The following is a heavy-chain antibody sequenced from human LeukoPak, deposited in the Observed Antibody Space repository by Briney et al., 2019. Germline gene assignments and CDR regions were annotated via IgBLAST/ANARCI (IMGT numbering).Heavy chain of an antibody. D-gene: IGHD1-20*01. V-gene: IGHV1-69*04. J-gene: IGHJ6*02. Sequence: ASVKVSCKASGGTFSSYAISWVRQAPGQGLEWTGRIIPILGIANYAQKFQGRVTITADKSTSTAYMELSSLRSEDTAVYYCARSNWKYYYYGMDVWGQGTTVTVSS. CDR3: ARSNWKYYYYGMDV. CDR2: IIPILGIA. CDR1: GGTFSSYA.